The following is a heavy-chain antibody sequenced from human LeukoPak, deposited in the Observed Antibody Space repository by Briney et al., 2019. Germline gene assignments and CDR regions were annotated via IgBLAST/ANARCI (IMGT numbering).Heavy chain of an antibody. V-gene: IGHV1-18*03. Sequence: ASVKVSCKASGYTFTSYGISWVRQAPGQGLEWMGWISAYNGNTKYSQEFQGRVTITRDTSASTAYMELSSLRSEDMAVYYCARGFGVGREYYFDYWGQGTLVTVSS. D-gene: IGHD3-3*01. CDR3: ARGFGVGREYYFDY. CDR1: GYTFTSYG. J-gene: IGHJ4*02. CDR2: ISAYNGNT.